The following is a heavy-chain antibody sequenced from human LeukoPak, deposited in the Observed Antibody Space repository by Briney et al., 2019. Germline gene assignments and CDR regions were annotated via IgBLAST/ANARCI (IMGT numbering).Heavy chain of an antibody. J-gene: IGHJ4*02. CDR2: IYSGGST. D-gene: IGHD1-26*01. CDR3: AGSGSYGQYYFDY. V-gene: IGHV3-53*01. Sequence: GGSLRLSXAASGFTVSSNYMSWVRQAPGKGLEWVSVIYSGGSTYYADSVKGRFTISRDNSKNTLYLQMNSLRAEDTAVYYCAGSGSYGQYYFDYWSQGTLVTVSS. CDR1: GFTVSSNY.